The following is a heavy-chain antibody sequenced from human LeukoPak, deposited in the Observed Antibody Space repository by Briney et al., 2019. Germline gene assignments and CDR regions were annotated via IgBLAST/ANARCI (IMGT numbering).Heavy chain of an antibody. Sequence: PGGSLRLSCAASGFTFSSYGMHRVRQAPGKGLEWVAVISYDGSNKYYADSVKGRFTISRDNSKNTLYLQMNSLRAEDTAVYYCAKDPSDIVVVPAAIDYWGQGTLVTVSS. CDR2: ISYDGSNK. J-gene: IGHJ4*02. CDR3: AKDPSDIVVVPAAIDY. CDR1: GFTFSSYG. D-gene: IGHD2-2*01. V-gene: IGHV3-30*18.